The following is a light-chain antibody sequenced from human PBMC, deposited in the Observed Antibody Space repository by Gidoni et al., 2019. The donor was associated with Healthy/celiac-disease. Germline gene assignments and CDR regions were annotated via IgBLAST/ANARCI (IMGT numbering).Light chain of an antibody. J-gene: IGLJ1*01. Sequence: QSALTQPPSASGSPGQSVTISCTGTSSDVGGYNYVSWYQQHPGKAPKLMIYEVSKRPSGVPDRFSGSQSGNTSSLTVSGLQAEDEADYYCSSYAGSNNYVFGTGPKVTVL. CDR3: SSYAGSNNYV. V-gene: IGLV2-8*01. CDR2: EVS. CDR1: SSDVGGYNY.